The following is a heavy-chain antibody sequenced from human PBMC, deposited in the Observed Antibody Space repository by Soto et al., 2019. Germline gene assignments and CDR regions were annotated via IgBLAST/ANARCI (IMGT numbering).Heavy chain of an antibody. D-gene: IGHD3-3*01. J-gene: IGHJ4*02. V-gene: IGHV3-23*01. CDR2: ISGSGGST. CDR1: GFTFSSYA. CDR3: AKGRLEWLSDFDN. Sequence: GGSLRLSCAASGFTFSSYAMSWVRQAPGKGLEWASAISGSGGSTYYADSVKGRFTISRDISKNTLYLQMNTLRAEDTALYYCAKGRLEWLSDFDNWGQGILVTVSS.